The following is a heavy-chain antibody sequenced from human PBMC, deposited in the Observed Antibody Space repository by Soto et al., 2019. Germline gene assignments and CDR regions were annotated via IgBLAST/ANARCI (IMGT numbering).Heavy chain of an antibody. J-gene: IGHJ4*02. V-gene: IGHV4-59*01. D-gene: IGHD6-13*01. CDR2: IHYSGTT. Sequence: SGTLSLTCTVSGGSMRNYFWTWIRQPPGKGLEWIGYIHYSGTTSFFPSYNPSLRSRVTISEDTSKNQFSLKLLSVTTADTAVYFCAAGEASSRNLAPYYLDFWGQGTLVTVSS. CDR3: AAGEASSRNLAPYYLDF. CDR1: GGSMRNYF.